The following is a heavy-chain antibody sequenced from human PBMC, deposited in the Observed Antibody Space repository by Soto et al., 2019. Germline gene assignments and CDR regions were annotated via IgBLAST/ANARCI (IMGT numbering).Heavy chain of an antibody. V-gene: IGHV1-69*13. CDR3: AREYSSSSRYYYGMDV. D-gene: IGHD6-6*01. J-gene: IGHJ6*02. Sequence: GAAVKGSCKASGGTFSGYAIRRGRQAPGQGLEWMGGIIPIFGTANYAQKFQGRVTITADESTSTAYMELSSLRSEDTAVYYCAREYSSSSRYYYGMDVWGQGTTVTVSS. CDR2: IIPIFGTA. CDR1: GGTFSGYA.